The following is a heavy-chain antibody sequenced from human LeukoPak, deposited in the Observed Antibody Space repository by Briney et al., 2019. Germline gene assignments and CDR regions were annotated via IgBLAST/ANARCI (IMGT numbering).Heavy chain of an antibody. V-gene: IGHV1-18*01. D-gene: IGHD3-10*01. CDR2: ISAYNGNT. CDR1: GYTFTSYG. CDR3: ARDQEFRPGGAFDI. Sequence: ASVKVSCKASGYTFTSYGISWVRQAPGQGLEWMGWISAYNGNTNYAQKLQGRVTMTTDTSTSTAYMVLRSLRSDDTAVYYCARDQEFRPGGAFDIWGQGTMVTVSS. J-gene: IGHJ3*02.